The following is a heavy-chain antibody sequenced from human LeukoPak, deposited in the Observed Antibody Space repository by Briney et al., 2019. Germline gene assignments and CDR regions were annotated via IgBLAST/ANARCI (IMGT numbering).Heavy chain of an antibody. V-gene: IGHV3-33*01. CDR3: ARDAQRGFDYSNSLEY. D-gene: IGHD4-11*01. CDR1: GFTFNHYG. Sequence: GGSLRLSCAAAGFTFNHYGMHWVRQAPGKGLEWGAVIWSDGTNQYYADSVKGRFTISRDDSGNTVYLQMSSLRPEDTGVYYCARDAQRGFDYSNSLEYWGQGTPVTVST. CDR2: IWSDGTNQ. J-gene: IGHJ4*02.